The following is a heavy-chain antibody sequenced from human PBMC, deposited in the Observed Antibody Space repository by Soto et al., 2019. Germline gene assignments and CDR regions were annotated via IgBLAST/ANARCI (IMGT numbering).Heavy chain of an antibody. CDR3: GKGLMVRGNIFDY. Sequence: EVQLLESGGGLVHPGGSLRLSCAASGFTFSSYAMSWVRQAPGKGLEWVAAISVSGGSTYYADSVKGRFTIYRDNSKNTLYRQMNSLRAEDTAVYYCGKGLMVRGNIFDYWCQGTLVTVSS. D-gene: IGHD3-10*01. J-gene: IGHJ4*02. V-gene: IGHV3-23*01. CDR2: ISVSGGST. CDR1: GFTFSSYA.